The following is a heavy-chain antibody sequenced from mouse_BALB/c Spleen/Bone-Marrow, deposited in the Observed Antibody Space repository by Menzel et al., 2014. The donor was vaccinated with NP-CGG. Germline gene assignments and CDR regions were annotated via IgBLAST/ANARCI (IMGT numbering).Heavy chain of an antibody. Sequence: EVKLQESGAEPVKPGASVKLSCTAPGFNIKDTYMHWVKQRPEQGLEWIGRIDPANGNTKYDPKFQGKATITADTSSNTAYLQLSSLTSEDTAVYYCARWEYYAMGYWGQGTSVTVSS. D-gene: IGHD4-1*01. J-gene: IGHJ4*01. V-gene: IGHV14-3*02. CDR2: IDPANGNT. CDR3: ARWEYYAMGY. CDR1: GFNIKDTY.